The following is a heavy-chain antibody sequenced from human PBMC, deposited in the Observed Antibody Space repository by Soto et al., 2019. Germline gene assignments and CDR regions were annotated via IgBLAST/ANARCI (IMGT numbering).Heavy chain of an antibody. V-gene: IGHV3-49*03. CDR3: TREYHYYDFWSGPSMDV. J-gene: IGHJ6*03. D-gene: IGHD3-3*01. CDR2: IRSKAYGGTT. Sequence: PGGSLRLSCTASGFTFGDYAMSWFRQAPGKGLEWVGFIRSKAYGGTTEYAASVKGRFTISRDDSKSIAYLQMNSLKTEDTAVYYCTREYHYYDFWSGPSMDVWGKGTTVTVSS. CDR1: GFTFGDYA.